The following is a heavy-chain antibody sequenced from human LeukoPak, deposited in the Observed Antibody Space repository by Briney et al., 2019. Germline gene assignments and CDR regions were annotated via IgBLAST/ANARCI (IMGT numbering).Heavy chain of an antibody. V-gene: IGHV3-30*04. Sequence: GGSLRLSCAASGFTFSSYAMHWVRQAPGKGLEWVAVISYDGSNKYYADSVKGRFTISRDNSKNTLYLQMNSLRAEDTAVYYCAKDSYFDYWGQGTLVTVSS. CDR2: ISYDGSNK. CDR1: GFTFSSYA. CDR3: AKDSYFDY. J-gene: IGHJ4*02.